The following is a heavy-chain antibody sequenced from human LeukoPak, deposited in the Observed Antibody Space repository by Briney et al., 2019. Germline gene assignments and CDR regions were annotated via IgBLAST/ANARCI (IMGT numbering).Heavy chain of an antibody. CDR2: ISAYNGNT. CDR3: ARESTGRVPAAIQAAFDI. V-gene: IGHV1-18*01. D-gene: IGHD2-2*02. J-gene: IGHJ3*02. CDR1: GYTFTSYG. Sequence: ASVKVSCKASGYTFTSYGISWVRQAPGQGLEWMGWISAYNGNTNYAQKLQGRVTITTDESTSTAYMELSSLRSEDTAVYYCARESTGRVPAAIQAAFDIWGQGTMVTVSS.